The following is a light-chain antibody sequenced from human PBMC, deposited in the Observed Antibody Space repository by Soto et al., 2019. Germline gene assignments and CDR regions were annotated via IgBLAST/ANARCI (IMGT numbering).Light chain of an antibody. CDR1: SSDVGGYNY. J-gene: IGLJ2*01. V-gene: IGLV2-14*01. Sequence: QSALTQPASVSGSPGQSITISCTGTSSDVGGYNYVSWYQQHPGKAPKLMIYDVSNRPSGVSNRFSGSKSGNTASLTISGLQAEDEADYYCSSYTSSSTLEGVFGGWTKLTVL. CDR2: DVS. CDR3: SSYTSSSTLEGV.